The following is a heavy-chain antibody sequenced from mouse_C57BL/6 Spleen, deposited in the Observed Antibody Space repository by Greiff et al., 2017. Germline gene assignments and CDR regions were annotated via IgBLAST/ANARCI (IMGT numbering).Heavy chain of an antibody. J-gene: IGHJ2*01. V-gene: IGHV1-22*01. D-gene: IGHD1-1*01. CDR1: GYTFTDYN. CDR2: INPNNGGT. CDR3: ARGFITTVVVDY. Sequence: VQLKESGPELVKPGASVKMSCKASGYTFTDYNMHWVKQSHGKSLEWIGYINPNNGGTSYNQKFKGKATLTVNKSSSTAYMELRSLTSEDSAVYYCARGFITTVVVDYWGQGTTLTVSS.